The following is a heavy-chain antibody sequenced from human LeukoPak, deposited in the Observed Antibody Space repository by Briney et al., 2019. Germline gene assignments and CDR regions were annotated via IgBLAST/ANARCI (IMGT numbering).Heavy chain of an antibody. CDR3: ARVTQAGEWYYKGDY. D-gene: IGHD3-3*01. Sequence: ASVKVSCKASGYTFSNYGISWVRQAPGHGLEGMGWISAYNGNTDYAQKLQSRVTMTTDTSTSTAYMELRSLRSDDTAVYYCARVTQAGEWYYKGDYWGQGTLVTVSS. V-gene: IGHV1-18*01. J-gene: IGHJ4*02. CDR1: GYTFSNYG. CDR2: ISAYNGNT.